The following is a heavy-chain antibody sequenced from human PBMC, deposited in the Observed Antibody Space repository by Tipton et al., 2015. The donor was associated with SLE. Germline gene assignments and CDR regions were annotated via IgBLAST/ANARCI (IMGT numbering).Heavy chain of an antibody. CDR1: GYSISSGYY. V-gene: IGHV4-38-2*02. CDR3: ARGRRYYDSSGGAFDI. J-gene: IGHJ3*02. Sequence: TLSLTCTVSGYSISSGYYWGWIRQPPGKGLEWIGSMSQSGSTYYNPSLKSRVTISVDTSKNQFSLKLSSVTAADTAVYYCARGRRYYDSSGGAFDIWGQGTMVTVSS. D-gene: IGHD3-22*01. CDR2: MSQSGST.